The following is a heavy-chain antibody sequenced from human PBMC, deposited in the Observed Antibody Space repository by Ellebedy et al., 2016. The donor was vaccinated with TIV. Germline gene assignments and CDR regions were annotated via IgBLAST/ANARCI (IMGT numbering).Heavy chain of an antibody. D-gene: IGHD3-16*01. CDR2: IYYSGST. CDR1: GGSIRSNSNF. V-gene: IGHV4-39*01. J-gene: IGHJ5*02. Sequence: MPSETLSLTCTVSGGSIRSNSNFWGWIRQPPGKGLEWIGNIYYSGSTYHNPSLKSRVTISVDPSKNQFSLKLSSVTAADTAVYYCARNGAATGWGNWFDPWGQGTLVTVSS. CDR3: ARNGAATGWGNWFDP.